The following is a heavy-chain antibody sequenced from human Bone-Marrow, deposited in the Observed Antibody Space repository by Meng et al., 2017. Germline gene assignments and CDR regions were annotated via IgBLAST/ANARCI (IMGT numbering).Heavy chain of an antibody. J-gene: IGHJ5*02. CDR3: ARDGGNARNWFDP. V-gene: IGHV3-74*03. CDR2: ISSDGITT. Sequence: ESLKISCAASGVTFSSYWMSWVRQAPEKGLVWVSRISSDGITTEYADSVRGRFTTSRDNAKNTLYLQMDSLRADDTAVYYCARDGGNARNWFDPWGQGTLVTVSS. CDR1: GVTFSSYW. D-gene: IGHD2-8*01.